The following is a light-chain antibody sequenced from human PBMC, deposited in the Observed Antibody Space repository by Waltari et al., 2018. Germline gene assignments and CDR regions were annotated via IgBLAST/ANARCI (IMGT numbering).Light chain of an antibody. V-gene: IGLV3-21*04. CDR2: FSD. CDR1: NIGGKR. J-gene: IGLJ1*01. Sequence: SYVLPQPPSVSVAPGKTARITCGGDNIGGKRVNWYQQKPGQAPVLVIYFSDDRPSGIPERFSGANSATTATLTISRVEAGDEADYYCQVWDGNSDHYVFGAGTKVTVL. CDR3: QVWDGNSDHYV.